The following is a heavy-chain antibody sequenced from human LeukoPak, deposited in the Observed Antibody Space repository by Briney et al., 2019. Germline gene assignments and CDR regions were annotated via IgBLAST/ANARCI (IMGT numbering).Heavy chain of an antibody. CDR2: IITSSDRT. CDR3: AKGQRYNWDDDAVDM. CDR1: GFTLSSHC. J-gene: IGHJ3*02. D-gene: IGHD1-20*01. Sequence: PGGSLRLSRAASGFTLSSHCMRWVRQAPGKGLEWVSRIITSSDRTYYADSVKGRFTISRDNSKNTLYLQMNSLRAEATAIDYCAKGQRYNWDDDAVDMWGQGTMVIVSS. V-gene: IGHV3-23*01.